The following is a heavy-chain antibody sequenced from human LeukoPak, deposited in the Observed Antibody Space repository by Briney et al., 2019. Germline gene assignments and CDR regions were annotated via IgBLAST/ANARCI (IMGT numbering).Heavy chain of an antibody. Sequence: ASVKVSCKASGYSFTVYYMHWVRQAPGQGLEWMGWINPNSGGTNYAQKFLGRVTMTGDTSITTAYMELRDLRSDDTAVYYCARDPPISGRWVFDIWGQGTMVTVSS. CDR3: ARDPPISGRWVFDI. V-gene: IGHV1-2*02. CDR1: GYSFTVYY. J-gene: IGHJ3*02. CDR2: INPNSGGT. D-gene: IGHD3-9*01.